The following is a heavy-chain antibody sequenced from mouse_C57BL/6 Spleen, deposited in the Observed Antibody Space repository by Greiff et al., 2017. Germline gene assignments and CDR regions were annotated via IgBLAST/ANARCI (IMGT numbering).Heavy chain of an antibody. J-gene: IGHJ2*01. CDR2: IDPADGDT. CDR3: ARVGDYDRDVDY. Sequence: VQLQQSGAELVKPGASVKLSCTASGFNINDYYMHWVKQRTEQGLEWIGRIDPADGDTKYAPKFQGKATITADTSSNTAYLQLSSLTSEDTAVYYCARVGDYDRDVDYWGRGTTLTVSS. V-gene: IGHV14-2*01. D-gene: IGHD2-4*01. CDR1: GFNINDYY.